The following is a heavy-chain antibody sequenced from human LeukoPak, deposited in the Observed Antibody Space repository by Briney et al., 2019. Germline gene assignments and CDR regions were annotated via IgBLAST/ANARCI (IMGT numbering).Heavy chain of an antibody. D-gene: IGHD6-25*01. CDR2: ISYMGDHR. V-gene: IGHV3-21*06. Sequence: GGSLRLSCTPSGFTFSDCDMSWFRQAPGKGLQWVSSISYMGDHRYYADSAKGRFTISRDNAKNSLYLQMDNLRADDTAVYYCGKAFPPLRVAAAGDYWGQGTLVTVSS. CDR3: GKAFPPLRVAAAGDY. CDR1: GFTFSDCD. J-gene: IGHJ4*02.